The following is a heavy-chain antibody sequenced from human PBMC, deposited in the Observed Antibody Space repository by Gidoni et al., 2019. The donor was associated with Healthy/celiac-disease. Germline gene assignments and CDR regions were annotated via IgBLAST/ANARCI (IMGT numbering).Heavy chain of an antibody. Sequence: QVQLVESGGGVVQPGRSLRLSCAASGFTFSSYGMHCVRQAPGKGLEWVAVIWYDGSNKYYADSVKGRFTISRDNSKNTLYLQMNSLRAEDTAVYYCARDQSGSYHHDYWGQGTLVTVSS. V-gene: IGHV3-33*01. CDR1: GFTFSSYG. CDR3: ARDQSGSYHHDY. J-gene: IGHJ4*02. CDR2: IWYDGSNK. D-gene: IGHD1-26*01.